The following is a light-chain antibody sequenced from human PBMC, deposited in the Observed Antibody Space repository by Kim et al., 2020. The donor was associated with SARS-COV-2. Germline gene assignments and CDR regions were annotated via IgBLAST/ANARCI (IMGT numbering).Light chain of an antibody. J-gene: IGKJ1*01. V-gene: IGKV1-27*01. CDR2: AAS. Sequence: DIQMTQSPSSLSASVGDRVTITCRASQGINYFLAWYQQKPGRVPQLLISAASTLQSGVPSRFSGSGSGTDFTLTISSLQPEDVATYYCRNYDSAPQTFGQGTKVEIK. CDR1: QGINYF. CDR3: RNYDSAPQT.